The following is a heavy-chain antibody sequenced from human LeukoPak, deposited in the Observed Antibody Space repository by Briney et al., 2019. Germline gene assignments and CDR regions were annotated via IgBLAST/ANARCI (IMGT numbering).Heavy chain of an antibody. J-gene: IGHJ4*02. V-gene: IGHV3-74*01. CDR3: ARGGYSGSYYRFS. Sequence: GGSLRLSCAASGFTFSDFWMHWVRQTPGKGPEWLSRTSKDGSHTVYADSAKGRFTASRDNSKNTVYLEVTNVRPEDTAVYYCARGGYSGSYYRFSWGQGTPVTVAS. CDR1: GFTFSDFW. D-gene: IGHD6-25*01. CDR2: TSKDGSHT.